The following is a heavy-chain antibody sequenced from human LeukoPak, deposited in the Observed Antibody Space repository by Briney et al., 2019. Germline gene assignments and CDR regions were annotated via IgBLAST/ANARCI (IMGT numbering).Heavy chain of an antibody. CDR1: GGSFSGYY. Sequence: PSETLSLTCAVYGGSFSGYYWSWIRQPPGKGLEWIGEINHSGSTNYNPSLKSRVTISVDTSKNQFSLKLSSVTAADTAVYYCARGGADIVVVPAAMGRWFDPWGQGTLVTVSS. D-gene: IGHD2-2*01. J-gene: IGHJ5*02. CDR3: ARGGADIVVVPAAMGRWFDP. CDR2: INHSGST. V-gene: IGHV4-34*01.